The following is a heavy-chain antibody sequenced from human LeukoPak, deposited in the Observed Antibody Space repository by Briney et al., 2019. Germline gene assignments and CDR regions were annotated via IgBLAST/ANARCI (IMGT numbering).Heavy chain of an antibody. Sequence: SVKVSCKASGGTFSSYAISWVRQAPGQGLEWMGGIIPIFGTANYAQKFQGRVTITADESTSTAYMELSSLRSEDTAVYYCARGGDYYDSSGYYWFDPWGQGTLVAVSS. CDR2: IIPIFGTA. CDR1: GGTFSSYA. V-gene: IGHV1-69*01. J-gene: IGHJ5*02. CDR3: ARGGDYYDSSGYYWFDP. D-gene: IGHD3-22*01.